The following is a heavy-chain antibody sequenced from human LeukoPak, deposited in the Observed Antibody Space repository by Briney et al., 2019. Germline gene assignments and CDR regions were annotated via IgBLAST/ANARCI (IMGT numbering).Heavy chain of an antibody. CDR1: GFTFSDYY. Sequence: PGGSLRLSCAASGFTFSDYYMSWIRQAPGKRLEWVSYISSSGSTIYYADSVKGRFTISRDNAKNSLYLQMNSLRAEDTAVYYCARGWRHIVVVTALFDYWGQGTLVTVSS. CDR3: ARGWRHIVVVTALFDY. V-gene: IGHV3-11*01. CDR2: ISSSGSTI. J-gene: IGHJ4*02. D-gene: IGHD2-21*02.